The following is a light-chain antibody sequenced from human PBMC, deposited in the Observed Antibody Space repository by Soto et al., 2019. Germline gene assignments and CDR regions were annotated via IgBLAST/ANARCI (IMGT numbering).Light chain of an antibody. CDR2: AAS. V-gene: IGKV1-5*01. CDR1: QTISSW. Sequence: DLRMTQSPFTLSGSLGDSATIXXRASQTISSWLAWYQQKPGKAPKIXIYAASSLQSGVPSRFSGSGAGTDFTLTISSLQPEDFATYYCQQLQDYPITFGQGTRLDIK. CDR3: QQLQDYPIT. J-gene: IGKJ5*01.